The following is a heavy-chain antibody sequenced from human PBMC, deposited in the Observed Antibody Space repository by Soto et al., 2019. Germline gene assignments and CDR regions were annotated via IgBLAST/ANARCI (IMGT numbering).Heavy chain of an antibody. D-gene: IGHD3-22*01. CDR3: GKNYYYDSRGYQDYYYGMDV. CDR1: GGTFSSYA. Sequence: SVKVSCKASGGTFSSYAISWVRQAPGQGLEWMGGIIPIFGTANYAQKFQGRVTITADESTSTAYMELSSLRSEDTAVYYCGKNYYYDSRGYQDYYYGMDVWGKGTTVTVSS. V-gene: IGHV1-69*13. J-gene: IGHJ6*04. CDR2: IIPIFGTA.